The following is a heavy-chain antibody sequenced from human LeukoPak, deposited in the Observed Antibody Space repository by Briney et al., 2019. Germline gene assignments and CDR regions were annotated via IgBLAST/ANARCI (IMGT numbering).Heavy chain of an antibody. CDR1: EFDFSTHA. V-gene: IGHV3-23*01. Sequence: GGSLRLSCAASEFDFSTHAMTWVRQAPGKGLEWVSAISISGTKTYYADSVKGRFTISRDNSKDTLYLQMNSLRAEDTAVYYCATGTGYYYDRWGQGTLVTVAS. D-gene: IGHD3-9*01. CDR2: ISISGTKT. CDR3: ATGTGYYYDR. J-gene: IGHJ4*02.